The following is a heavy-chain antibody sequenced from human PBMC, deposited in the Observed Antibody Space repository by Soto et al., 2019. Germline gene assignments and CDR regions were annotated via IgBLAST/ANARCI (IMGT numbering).Heavy chain of an antibody. CDR1: GYTFTSYG. CDR2: ISAYNGNT. J-gene: IGHJ6*02. V-gene: IGHV1-18*04. CDR3: AREIGDIGSYYYYGMDV. D-gene: IGHD1-26*01. Sequence: ASVKVSCKASGYTFTSYGISWVRQAPGQGLEWMGWISAYNGNTNYAQKLQGRVTMTTDTSTSTAYMELRSLRSDDTAVYYCAREIGDIGSYYYYGMDVWGQGTTVTVSS.